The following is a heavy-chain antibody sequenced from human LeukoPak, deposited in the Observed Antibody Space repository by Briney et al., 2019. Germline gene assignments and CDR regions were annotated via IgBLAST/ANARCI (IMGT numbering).Heavy chain of an antibody. CDR2: IYYSGST. CDR3: ARQLGPLWFGEAPGAFDI. CDR1: GGSISSYY. J-gene: IGHJ3*02. Sequence: TSETLSLTCTVSGGSISSYYWSWIRQPPGKGLEWIGYIYYSGSTNYNPSLKSRVTISVDTSKNQFSLKLSSVTAADTAVYYCARQLGPLWFGEAPGAFDIWGQGTMVTVSS. D-gene: IGHD3-10*01. V-gene: IGHV4-59*08.